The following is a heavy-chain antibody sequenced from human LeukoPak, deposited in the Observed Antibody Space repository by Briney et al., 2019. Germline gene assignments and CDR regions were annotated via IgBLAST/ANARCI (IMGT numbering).Heavy chain of an antibody. V-gene: IGHV4-34*01. CDR1: GGSFSGYY. CDR3: ARDWSGPYYFDH. J-gene: IGHJ4*01. Sequence: SETLSLTCAVYGGSFSGYYWTWIRQPPGKGLEWIGYMSQTGSTYYNPSLKSRVTISVDTSKSQFSLKLTSVTAADTAVYYCARDWSGPYYFDHWGQGILVTVSS. CDR2: MSQTGST. D-gene: IGHD3-3*01.